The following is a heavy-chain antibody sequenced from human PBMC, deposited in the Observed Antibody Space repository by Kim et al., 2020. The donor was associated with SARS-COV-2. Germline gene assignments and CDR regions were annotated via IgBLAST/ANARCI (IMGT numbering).Heavy chain of an antibody. D-gene: IGHD2-2*01. CDR3: AAYCSSTSCSNWFDP. V-gene: IGHV4-34*01. J-gene: IGHJ5*02. Sequence: PSLKSRVTISVDTSTNQFPLKLSSVTAADTAVYYCAAYCSSTSCSNWFDPWGQGTLVTVSS.